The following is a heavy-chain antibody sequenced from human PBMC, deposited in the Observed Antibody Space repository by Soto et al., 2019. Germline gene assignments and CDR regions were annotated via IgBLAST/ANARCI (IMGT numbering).Heavy chain of an antibody. Sequence: SVKVSCKTSGGTFSSYAISWVRQAPGQGLEWMGGIIPIFGTANYAQKFQGRVTITADESTSTAYMELSSLRSEDTAVDYCARDLSYCGDCDDYWGQGTRVTVSS. D-gene: IGHD4-17*01. J-gene: IGHJ4*02. CDR2: IIPIFGTA. CDR3: ARDLSYCGDCDDY. CDR1: GGTFSSYA. V-gene: IGHV1-69*13.